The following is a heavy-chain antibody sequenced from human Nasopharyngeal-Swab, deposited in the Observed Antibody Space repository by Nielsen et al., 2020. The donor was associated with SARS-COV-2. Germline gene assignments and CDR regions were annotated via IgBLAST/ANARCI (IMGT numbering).Heavy chain of an antibody. D-gene: IGHD6-6*01. CDR1: GGTFSSYA. CDR2: IIPIFGTA. CDR3: ARSGYSNSDIDY. Sequence: SVKVSCKASGGTFSSYAISWVRQAPGQGLEWMGGIIPIFGTADDAQKFQDRVTITADESTSTAYMELSSLRSEDTAVYYCARSGYSNSDIDYWGQGTLVTVFS. V-gene: IGHV1-69*13. J-gene: IGHJ4*02.